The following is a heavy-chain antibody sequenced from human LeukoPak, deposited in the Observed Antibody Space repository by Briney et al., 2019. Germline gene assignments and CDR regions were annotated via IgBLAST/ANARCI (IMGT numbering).Heavy chain of an antibody. V-gene: IGHV1-2*02. CDR3: ARGGTYGSGSYYLNIRYYYYYGMDV. Sequence: ASVKVSCKASGYTFTGYYMHWVRQAPGQGLEWMGWINPNSGGTNYAQKFQGRVTMTRDTSISTAYMELSRLRSDDTAVYYCARGGTYGSGSYYLNIRYYYYYGMDVWGQGTTVTVSS. D-gene: IGHD3-10*01. CDR1: GYTFTGYY. J-gene: IGHJ6*02. CDR2: INPNSGGT.